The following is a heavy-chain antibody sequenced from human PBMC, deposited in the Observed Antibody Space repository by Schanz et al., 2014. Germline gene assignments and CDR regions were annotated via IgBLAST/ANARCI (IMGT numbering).Heavy chain of an antibody. V-gene: IGHV4-59*13. CDR3: ARVGRNSYGFTARFDA. CDR2: IAYSGST. Sequence: QVQLQESGPGQVRPSETLSLTCTVSGSDLRGFHWSWIRQSPVKGLEWIGYIAYSGSTNYNPSLQSRVTNSLDTSQSQFSLRLTSVSSADTAMYYCARVGRNSYGFTARFDAWGQGTLVVVSS. CDR1: GSDLRGFH. J-gene: IGHJ5*02. D-gene: IGHD3-16*01.